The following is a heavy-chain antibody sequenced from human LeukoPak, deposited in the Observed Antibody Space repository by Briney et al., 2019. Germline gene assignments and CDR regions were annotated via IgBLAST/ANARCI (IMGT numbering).Heavy chain of an antibody. CDR3: AKGNRGSGDGLGWYSSLYYFDY. V-gene: IGHV3-23*01. Sequence: GGSLRLSCTASGFTLSSYAMSWVRQAPGKGLEWVSGISGSSGSTYYADSVKGRFTISRDNSKNTLYLEMNSLRVEDTAVYYCAKGNRGSGDGLGWYSSLYYFDYWGQGTLVTVSS. J-gene: IGHJ4*02. D-gene: IGHD6-19*01. CDR2: ISGSSGST. CDR1: GFTLSSYA.